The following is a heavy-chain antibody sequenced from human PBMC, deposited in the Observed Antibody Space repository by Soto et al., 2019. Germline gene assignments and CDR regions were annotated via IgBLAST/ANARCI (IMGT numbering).Heavy chain of an antibody. V-gene: IGHV3-21*01. J-gene: IGHJ4*02. CDR2: ISSSSSYI. CDR3: ARDQPGYSYGYGLGY. CDR1: GFTFSSYW. Sequence: GGSLRLSCAASGFTFSSYWMSWVRQAPGKGLEWVSSISSSSSYIYYADSVKGRFTISRDNAKNSLYLQMNSLRAEDTAVYYYARDQPGYSYGYGLGYWGQGTLVTVSS. D-gene: IGHD5-18*01.